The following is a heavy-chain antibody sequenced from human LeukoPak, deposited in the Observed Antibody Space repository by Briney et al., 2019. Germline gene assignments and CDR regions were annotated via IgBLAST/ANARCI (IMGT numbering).Heavy chain of an antibody. D-gene: IGHD5-24*01. CDR3: ARGGMATNYMDV. V-gene: IGHV3-30*03. Sequence: GGSLRLSCTDSGFTFSSYGMHWVRQAPGKGLEWVALILYDGSNKYYADSVKGRFTISRDNSENTLYLQMNSLRPEDTAVYYCARGGMATNYMDVWGKGTTVTVSS. CDR1: GFTFSSYG. J-gene: IGHJ6*03. CDR2: ILYDGSNK.